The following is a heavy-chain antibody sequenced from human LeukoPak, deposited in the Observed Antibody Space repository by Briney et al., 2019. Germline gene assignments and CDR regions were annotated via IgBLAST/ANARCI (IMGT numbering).Heavy chain of an antibody. V-gene: IGHV4-34*01. CDR1: GGSFSGYY. D-gene: IGHD2-2*01. Sequence: SETLSLTCAVYGGSFSGYYWSWIRQPPGKGLEWIGEIYHSGSTNYNPSLKSRVTISVDKSKNQFSLKLSSVTAADTAVYYCVRGSSTSCYESLRDAFDIWGQGTMVTVSS. CDR3: VRGSSTSCYESLRDAFDI. J-gene: IGHJ3*02. CDR2: IYHSGST.